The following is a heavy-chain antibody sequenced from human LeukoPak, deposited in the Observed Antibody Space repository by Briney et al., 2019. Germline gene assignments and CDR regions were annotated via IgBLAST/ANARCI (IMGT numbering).Heavy chain of an antibody. V-gene: IGHV4-59*01. CDR1: GGSISSYY. CDR2: IYYSGST. D-gene: IGHD6-19*01. Sequence: SETLSLTCTVAGGSISSYYWSWIRKPPGKGLEWIGYIYYSGSTNYNPSLKSRVTISVDTSKNQFSLKLSSVTAADTAVYYCARTSGWGEAYYYYYGMDVWGQGTTVTVSS. J-gene: IGHJ6*02. CDR3: ARTSGWGEAYYYYYGMDV.